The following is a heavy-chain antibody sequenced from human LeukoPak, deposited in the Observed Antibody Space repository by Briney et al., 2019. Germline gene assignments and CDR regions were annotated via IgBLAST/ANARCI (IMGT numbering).Heavy chain of an antibody. CDR1: GSHFTSYW. D-gene: IGHD1-1*01. J-gene: IGHJ4*02. V-gene: IGHV5-51*01. CDR2: IYPGDSDT. Sequence: GGSLQISWKGSGSHFTSYWIGGARQLPGKGLEGRGIIYPGDSDTRYSPSFQGQVTISADKSISTAYLQWSSLKASDTAMYYCATLNGPTQNFDYWGQGTLVTVSS. CDR3: ATLNGPTQNFDY.